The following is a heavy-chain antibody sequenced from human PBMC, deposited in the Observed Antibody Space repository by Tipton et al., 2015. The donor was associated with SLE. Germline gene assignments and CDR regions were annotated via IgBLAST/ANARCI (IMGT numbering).Heavy chain of an antibody. J-gene: IGHJ3*02. CDR2: IYYSGST. Sequence: TLSLTCTVSGGSIGSGSYYWGWIRQPPGKGLEWIGRIYYSGSTYYNPSLKSRVTISVDTSKNQFSLKLSSVTAADTAVYYCARPLGVVVIPDAFDICGKGTRVNVSS. V-gene: IGHV4-39*01. D-gene: IGHD3-22*01. CDR1: GGSIGSGSYY. CDR3: ARPLGVVVIPDAFDI.